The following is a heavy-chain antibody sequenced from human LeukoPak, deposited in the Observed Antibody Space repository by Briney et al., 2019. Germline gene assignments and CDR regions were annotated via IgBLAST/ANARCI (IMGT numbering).Heavy chain of an antibody. CDR2: IYTGDSNT. CDR3: ARLGGSDYCVSTTCHFDY. D-gene: IGHD2-2*01. V-gene: IGHV5-51*01. J-gene: IGHJ4*02. CDR1: GYRFTSYW. Sequence: GESLKISCQGSGYRFTSYWIGWVRQLPGKGLEWMGIIYTGDSNTKYSPSFQGQVTISVDKSISTAYLQWNSLKASDTAMYYCARLGGSDYCVSTTCHFDYWGQGTLVTVSS.